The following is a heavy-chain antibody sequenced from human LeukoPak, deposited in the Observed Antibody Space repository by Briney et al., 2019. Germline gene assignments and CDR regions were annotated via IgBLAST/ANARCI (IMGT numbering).Heavy chain of an antibody. V-gene: IGHV3-23*01. J-gene: IGHJ4*02. CDR2: ISGSGSYT. CDR3: AKGDWNDRTLFDY. CDR1: GFTVSDYS. D-gene: IGHD1-1*01. Sequence: PGGSLRLSCAASGFTVSDYSMSWVRQAPGKGLEWVSAISGSGSYTDYADSVKGRFTISKDNSKNTLYMRMSSLRAEDTAVYYCAKGDWNDRTLFDYWGQGTLVTVSS.